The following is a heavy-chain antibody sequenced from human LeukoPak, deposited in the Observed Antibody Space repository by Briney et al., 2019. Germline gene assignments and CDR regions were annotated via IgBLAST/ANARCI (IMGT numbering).Heavy chain of an antibody. CDR1: GITLSNYG. Sequence: PGGSLRLSCAVSGITLSNYGMTWVRQAPGEGLEWVAGISGSGGGTNYADSVKGRFTISRDNARNTLYLQMNSLRDEDTAAYFWAKGGVVIRVILGGFHKEAYYFDSWGQGALVTVSS. CDR3: AKGGVVIRVILGGFHKEAYYFDS. D-gene: IGHD3-22*01. CDR2: ISGSGGGT. J-gene: IGHJ4*02. V-gene: IGHV3-23*01.